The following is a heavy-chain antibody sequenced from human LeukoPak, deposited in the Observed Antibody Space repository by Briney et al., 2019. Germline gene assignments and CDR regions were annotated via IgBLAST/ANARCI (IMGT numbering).Heavy chain of an antibody. V-gene: IGHV3-23*01. CDR2: ISGGAGST. CDR1: GFTFSSYA. Sequence: GGSLRLSCVASGFTFSSYAMSSVRQAPGKGLEWVSDISGGAGSTYYADSVNGRFTISIDNSKSTLYLQMSSLRAEDTAVYYCARRRYNSAGNYFDYWGQGTLVTVSS. CDR3: ARRRYNSAGNYFDY. J-gene: IGHJ4*02. D-gene: IGHD6-19*01.